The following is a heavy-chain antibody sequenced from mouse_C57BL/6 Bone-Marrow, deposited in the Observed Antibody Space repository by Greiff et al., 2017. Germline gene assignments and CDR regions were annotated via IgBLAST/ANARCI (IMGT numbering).Heavy chain of an antibody. CDR3: ARWHGSSYVWFAY. J-gene: IGHJ3*01. V-gene: IGHV1-39*01. CDR1: GYSFTDYN. Sequence: EVKLMESGPELVKPGASVKISCKASGYSFTDYNMNWVKQSNGKSLEWIGVINPNYGTTSYNPKFKGKATLTVDQSSSTAYMQLNSLTSEDSAVYYCARWHGSSYVWFAYWGQGTLVTVSA. CDR2: INPNYGTT. D-gene: IGHD1-1*01.